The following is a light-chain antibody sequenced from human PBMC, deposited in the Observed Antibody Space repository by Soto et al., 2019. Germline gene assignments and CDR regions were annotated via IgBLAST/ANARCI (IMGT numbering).Light chain of an antibody. V-gene: IGKV3-15*01. CDR3: QQYNYWPPIT. J-gene: IGKJ5*01. CDR2: GAS. Sequence: EIVMTQSPATLSVSPGERVTLSCRASQSVNSKVAWYQQKPGQAPRLLIYGASTRATGIPARFSGSGSGKEFTLTIRSLQSEDFAVYYCQQYNYWPPITFGQGTRLEIK. CDR1: QSVNSK.